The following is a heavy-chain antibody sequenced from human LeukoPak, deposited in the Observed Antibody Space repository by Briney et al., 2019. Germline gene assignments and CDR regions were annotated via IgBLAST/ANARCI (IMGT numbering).Heavy chain of an antibody. J-gene: IGHJ5*02. CDR2: IGGRGGST. CDR1: GFRFSEYT. Sequence: PGGSLRLSCAASGFRFSEYTMTWVRQAPGKGPEWVSAIGGRGGSTYYADSLGGRFTISGDNSKDMVYLQMNSLKVEDTATYYCGKEGGAWGQGTKVAVSS. V-gene: IGHV3-23*01. D-gene: IGHD3-16*01. CDR3: GKEGGA.